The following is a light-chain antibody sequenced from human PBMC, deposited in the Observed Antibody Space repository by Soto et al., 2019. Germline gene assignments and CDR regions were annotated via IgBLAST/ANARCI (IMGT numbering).Light chain of an antibody. Sequence: QSVLTQPPSASGSPGQSVTISCTGTGSDVGGYNYVSWYQQHPGKAPKLMLYEVRTRPSGVPHRFAGSKSDNTASLTVSGIQAEDEADYYCSSYSGSNSDVVFGGGTKLTVL. CDR1: GSDVGGYNY. CDR3: SSYSGSNSDVV. V-gene: IGLV2-8*01. CDR2: EVR. J-gene: IGLJ2*01.